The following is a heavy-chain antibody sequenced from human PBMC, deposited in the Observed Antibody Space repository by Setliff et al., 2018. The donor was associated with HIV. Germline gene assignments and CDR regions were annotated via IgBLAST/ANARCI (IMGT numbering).Heavy chain of an antibody. J-gene: IGHJ3*02. CDR3: ARGQGVHFWVNDAFDI. CDR2: IIPIFETT. V-gene: IGHV1-69*06. D-gene: IGHD3-10*01. Sequence: SVKVSCKASGGTFGSYAISWVRQAPGQGLEWLGGIIPIFETTNYAQKFQGRVRNTADKYTSTIYMELSSLRSDDTAVYYCARGQGVHFWVNDAFDIWGQETMVTVS. CDR1: GGTFGSYA.